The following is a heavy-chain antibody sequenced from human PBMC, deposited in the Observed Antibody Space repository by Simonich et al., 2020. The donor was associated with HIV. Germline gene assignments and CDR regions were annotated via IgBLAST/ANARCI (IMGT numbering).Heavy chain of an antibody. Sequence: QVQLVESGGGVVQPGRSLRLSCAASGFTFSSSGMHWVRQATGKGLEWVAVKWDDGSNKYYADSVKGRFTISRDNSKNTLYLQMNSLRAEDTAVYYCARGRRDYGSGKSFDYWGQGTLVTVSS. CDR2: KWDDGSNK. CDR3: ARGRRDYGSGKSFDY. D-gene: IGHD3-10*01. V-gene: IGHV3-33*01. CDR1: GFTFSSSG. J-gene: IGHJ4*02.